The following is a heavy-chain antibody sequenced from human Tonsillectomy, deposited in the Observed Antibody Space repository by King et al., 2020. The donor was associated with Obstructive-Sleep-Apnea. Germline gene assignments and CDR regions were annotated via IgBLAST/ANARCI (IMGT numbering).Heavy chain of an antibody. CDR1: GFTFGGYA. Sequence: DVQLVESGGGLVHPGRSLRLSCTASGFTFGGYAMCCFRQAPGKGLEWVGFIRRKVYVGRTEYAESVKGRLTISIDDSKSIAYRQMTSLKTEDTAVYYCTRDLGYYDTSGYLGFYWGQGTLVTVSS. J-gene: IGHJ4*02. CDR2: IRRKVYVGRT. CDR3: TRDLGYYDTSGYLGFY. D-gene: IGHD3-22*01. V-gene: IGHV3-49*03.